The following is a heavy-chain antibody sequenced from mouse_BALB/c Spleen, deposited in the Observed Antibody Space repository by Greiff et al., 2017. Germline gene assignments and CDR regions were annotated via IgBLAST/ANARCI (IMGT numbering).Heavy chain of an antibody. Sequence: QVQLKQSGAELVKPGASVKLSCKASGYTFTSYYMYWVKQRPGQGLEWIGGINPSNGGTNFNEKFKSKATLTVDKSSSTAYMQLSSLTSEDSAVYYCTRAYYYGSSPAWFAYWGQGTLVTVSA. J-gene: IGHJ3*01. CDR1: GYTFTSYY. D-gene: IGHD1-1*01. CDR2: INPSNGGT. V-gene: IGHV1S81*02. CDR3: TRAYYYGSSPAWFAY.